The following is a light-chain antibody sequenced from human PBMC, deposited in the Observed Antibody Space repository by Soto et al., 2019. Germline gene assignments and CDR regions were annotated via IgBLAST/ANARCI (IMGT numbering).Light chain of an antibody. CDR1: QSISSW. CDR3: QQYTSYS. V-gene: IGKV1-5*03. Sequence: DIQMTQSPSTLSASVGDRVTITCRASQSISSWLAWYQQKPGKAPKLLIYKASSLESGVPSSFSGSGSGTEFTLTISRMQPDDFATYYCQQYTSYSFGPGTQVDIK. J-gene: IGKJ3*01. CDR2: KAS.